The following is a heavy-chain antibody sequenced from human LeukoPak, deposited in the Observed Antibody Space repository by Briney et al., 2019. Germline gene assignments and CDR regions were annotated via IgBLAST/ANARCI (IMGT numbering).Heavy chain of an antibody. D-gene: IGHD2-15*01. V-gene: IGHV4-34*01. CDR1: GGSFSGYY. Sequence: PSETLSLTCAVYGGSFSGYYWSWIRQPPGKGLEWIGEINHSGSTNYNPSLKSRVTISVDTSKNQFSLKLSSVTAADTAVYYCARGGRRDRRGVVVDYWGQGTLVTVSS. J-gene: IGHJ4*02. CDR3: ARGGRRDRRGVVVDY. CDR2: INHSGST.